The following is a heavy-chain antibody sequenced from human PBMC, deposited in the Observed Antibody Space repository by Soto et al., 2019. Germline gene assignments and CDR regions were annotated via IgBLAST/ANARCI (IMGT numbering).Heavy chain of an antibody. Sequence: QVQLQESGPGLVKPSQTLSLTCTVSGGSISSGEYYWSWIRQPPGEGLEWIGNLYYSGTTYNNPSLKSRVTISVDTSNNQFSLKLSSVTAADTAVYYCARDGGFCTNGVCPVYYYYGMDVWGQGTTVTVSS. J-gene: IGHJ6*02. CDR3: ARDGGFCTNGVCPVYYYYGMDV. CDR2: LYYSGTT. V-gene: IGHV4-30-4*01. CDR1: GGSISSGEYY. D-gene: IGHD2-8*01.